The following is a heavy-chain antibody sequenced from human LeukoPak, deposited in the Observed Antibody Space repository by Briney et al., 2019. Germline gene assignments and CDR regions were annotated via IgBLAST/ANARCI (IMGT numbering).Heavy chain of an antibody. CDR1: GGTFSSYT. J-gene: IGHJ3*02. CDR3: ARDSAEQLADAFDI. V-gene: IGHV1-69*10. Sequence: ASVKVSCKASGGTFSSYTISWVGQAPGQGLEWMGGIIPIFDITIYAQKFQGRVTITADKSTSTAYMELSSLRSEDTAVYYCARDSAEQLADAFDIWGQGTMVTVSS. CDR2: IIPIFDIT. D-gene: IGHD6-13*01.